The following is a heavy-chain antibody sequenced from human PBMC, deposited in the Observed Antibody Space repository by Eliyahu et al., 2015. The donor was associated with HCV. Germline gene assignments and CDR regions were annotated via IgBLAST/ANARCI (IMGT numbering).Heavy chain of an antibody. D-gene: IGHD1-26*01. V-gene: IGHV1-2*02. CDR2: INPNSGGT. CDR3: ARVLLVYSGSLGGLNY. J-gene: IGHJ4*02. Sequence: PQAPGQGLEWMGWINPNSGGTNYAQKFQGRVTMTRDTSISTAYMELSRLRSDDTAVYYCARVLLVYSGSLGGLNYWGQGTLVTVSS.